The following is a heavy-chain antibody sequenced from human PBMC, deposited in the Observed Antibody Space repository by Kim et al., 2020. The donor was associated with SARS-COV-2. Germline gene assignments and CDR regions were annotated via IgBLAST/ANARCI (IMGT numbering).Heavy chain of an antibody. CDR1: GFTFSSYS. Sequence: GGSLRLSCAASGFTFSSYSMNWVRQAPGKGLEWVSSISSSSSYIYYADSVKGRFTISRDNAKNSLYLQMNSLRAEDTAVYYCARDLQLVSSYYYYYGMDVWGQGTTVTVSS. J-gene: IGHJ6*02. CDR3: ARDLQLVSSYYYYYGMDV. D-gene: IGHD6-13*01. CDR2: ISSSSSYI. V-gene: IGHV3-21*01.